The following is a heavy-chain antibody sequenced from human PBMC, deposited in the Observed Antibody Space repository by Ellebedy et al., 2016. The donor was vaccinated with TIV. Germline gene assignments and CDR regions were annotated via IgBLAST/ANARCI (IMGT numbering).Heavy chain of an antibody. D-gene: IGHD4-17*01. CDR1: GYTFTGYY. CDR2: INPNSGDT. Sequence: AASVKVSCKASGYTFTGYYMHWVRQAPGQGLEWMGWINPNSGDTNYAQKFQGWVTMTRDTSISTAYMELRGLTSDDTAVYYCATTVTTNFYYGLDVWGQGTTVTVSS. CDR3: ATTVTTNFYYGLDV. V-gene: IGHV1-2*04. J-gene: IGHJ6*02.